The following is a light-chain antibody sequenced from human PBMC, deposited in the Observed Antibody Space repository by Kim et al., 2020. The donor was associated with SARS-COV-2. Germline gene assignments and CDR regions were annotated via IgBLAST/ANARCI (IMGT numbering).Light chain of an antibody. Sequence: SQERTVTLTGGSSTGPVTSDHYPYWIQQKTGQAPRTLIYDTSNKHSWTPARFSGSLLGGKAALTLSGALPGDEADYYCLVYSPVRVFGGETQLT. CDR2: DTS. CDR1: TGPVTSDHY. J-gene: IGLJ3*02. CDR3: LVYSPVRV. V-gene: IGLV7-46*01.